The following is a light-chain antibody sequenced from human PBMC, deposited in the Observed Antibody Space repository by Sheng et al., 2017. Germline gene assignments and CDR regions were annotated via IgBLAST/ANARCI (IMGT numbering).Light chain of an antibody. V-gene: IGLV1-47*01. CDR1: SSNIGSNY. CDR2: RNN. CDR3: AAWDDSLNGYV. J-gene: IGLJ1*01. Sequence: QSVLTQPPSASGTPGQRVTISCSGSSSNIGSNYVYWYQQLPGMAPKLLIYRNNQRPSGVPDRFSGSKSGTSASLAISGLRSEDEADYYCAAWDDSLNGYVFGTGTKVTVL.